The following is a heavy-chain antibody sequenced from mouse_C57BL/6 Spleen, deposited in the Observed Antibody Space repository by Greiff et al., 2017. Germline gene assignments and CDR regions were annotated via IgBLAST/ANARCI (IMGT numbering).Heavy chain of an antibody. J-gene: IGHJ4*01. CDR1: GYSFTSYY. CDR3: ARDDGYPYYAMDY. Sequence: QVQLQQSGPELVKPGASVKISCKASGYSFTSYYIHWVKQRPGQGLEWIGWIYPGSGNTKYNEKFKGKATLTADTSSSTAYMQLSSLASEDSAVYCCARDDGYPYYAMDYWGQGTSVTDSS. D-gene: IGHD2-3*01. CDR2: IYPGSGNT. V-gene: IGHV1-66*01.